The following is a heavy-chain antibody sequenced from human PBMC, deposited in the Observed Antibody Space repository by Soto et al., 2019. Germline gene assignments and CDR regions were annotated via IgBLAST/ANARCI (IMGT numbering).Heavy chain of an antibody. D-gene: IGHD3-10*01. CDR3: TTDLKWSGGDY. J-gene: IGHJ4*02. CDR1: GLTFRDAW. CDR2: IRGTTNGGTT. Sequence: EVQLVESGGGLVKPGGSLRLSCVVSGLTFRDAWVNWVRQAPGEGLEWVGRIRGTTNGGTTDYAAPVKGRFTISRDDSKNTVYLQANRLKVEDTAIYHCTTDLKWSGGDYWGQGTLVSVSS. V-gene: IGHV3-15*07.